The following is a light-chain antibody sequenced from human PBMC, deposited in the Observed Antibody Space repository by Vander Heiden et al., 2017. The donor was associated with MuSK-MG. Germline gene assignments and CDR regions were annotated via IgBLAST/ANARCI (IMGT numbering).Light chain of an antibody. CDR2: KAS. CDR3: QHYESASSWT. V-gene: IGKV1-5*03. Sequence: DIQMTQSPSTLSASVGDRVTITCRASQNFGTPLARYQQKPGKAAQLLIYKASNIESGVPSRLSGSGSGTEFTLTISSLQPGDFATYYCQHYESASSWTFAQGTKVELK. J-gene: IGKJ1*01. CDR1: QNFGTP.